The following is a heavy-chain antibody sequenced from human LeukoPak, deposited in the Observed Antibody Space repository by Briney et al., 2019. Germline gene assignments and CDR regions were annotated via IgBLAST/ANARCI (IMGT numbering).Heavy chain of an antibody. J-gene: IGHJ4*02. D-gene: IGHD5-24*01. Sequence: GGSLRLSCAASGFTFSSYSMNWVRQAPGKGLEWVSSISSSSSYIYYADSVKGRFTISRDNAKNSLYLQMNSLRPEDTAVYYCAKDDAWLQYGNWGRGTLVTVSS. V-gene: IGHV3-21*04. CDR2: ISSSSSYI. CDR1: GFTFSSYS. CDR3: AKDDAWLQYGN.